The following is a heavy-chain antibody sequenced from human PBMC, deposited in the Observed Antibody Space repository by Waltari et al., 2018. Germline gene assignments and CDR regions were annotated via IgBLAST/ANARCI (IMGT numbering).Heavy chain of an antibody. Sequence: QVQLVQSGAEVKKPGSSVKVSCKASGGTFSSYAISWVRQAPGKGLEWMGGIIPIFGTANYAQKFQGRVTITTDESTSTAYMELSSLRSEDTAVYYWARESDFWSGSPSRYFDYWGQGTLVTVAS. D-gene: IGHD3-3*01. CDR1: GGTFSSYA. J-gene: IGHJ4*02. CDR2: IIPIFGTA. CDR3: ARESDFWSGSPSRYFDY. V-gene: IGHV1-69*05.